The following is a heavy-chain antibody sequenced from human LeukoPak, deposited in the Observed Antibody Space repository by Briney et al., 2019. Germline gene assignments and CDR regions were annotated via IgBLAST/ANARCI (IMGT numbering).Heavy chain of an antibody. J-gene: IGHJ4*02. D-gene: IGHD5-24*01. Sequence: GGSLRLSCAASGFTFNSYWMNWVRQAPGKGLVWVSRINSDGSSTSYADSVKGRFTISRDNAKNTLYLQMNSLRGEDTAVYYCARGTGYSVLDYWGQGTVVTVSS. CDR1: GFTFNSYW. CDR3: ARGTGYSVLDY. V-gene: IGHV3-74*01. CDR2: INSDGSST.